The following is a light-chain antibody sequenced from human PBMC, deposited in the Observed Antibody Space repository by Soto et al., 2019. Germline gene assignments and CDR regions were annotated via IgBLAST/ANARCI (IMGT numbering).Light chain of an antibody. Sequence: DIQMTQSPSSLSASVGDRVTITCRASQSITTYLNWYRQKPGKAPKLLIYAASSLQSGVPSRFSGSGSETEFTLSISRLEPEDFAVYYCQQYGSSGTFGQGTKVDIK. V-gene: IGKV1-39*01. CDR3: QQYGSSGT. CDR1: QSITTY. J-gene: IGKJ1*01. CDR2: AAS.